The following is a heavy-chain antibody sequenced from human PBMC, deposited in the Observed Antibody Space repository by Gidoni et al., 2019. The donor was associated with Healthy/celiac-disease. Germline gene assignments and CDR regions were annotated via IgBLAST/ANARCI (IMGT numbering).Heavy chain of an antibody. CDR2: ISAYHGNT. J-gene: IGHJ4*02. CDR1: GDTFTSYG. D-gene: IGHD1-26*01. V-gene: IGHV1-18*01. Sequence: QVQLVQSGAEVKKPAASVKVSCKASGDTFTSYGISWVRQAPGQRLEWMGWISAYHGNTNYAQKLQGRVTMTTDTSTSTAYMELRSPRSDDTAVYYCARIPRVIVGATTVVNYYFDYWGQGTLVTVSS. CDR3: ARIPRVIVGATTVVNYYFDY.